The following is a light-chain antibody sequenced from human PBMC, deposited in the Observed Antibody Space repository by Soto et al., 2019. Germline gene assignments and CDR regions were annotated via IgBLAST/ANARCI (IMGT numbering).Light chain of an antibody. J-gene: IGLJ1*01. CDR3: CLYAGNSEV. CDR1: SGDVGGYNL. CDR2: EVT. Sequence: QSVLTQPASVSGSPGQSITIPCTGTSGDVGGYNLVSWYQQHPGKAPKLMIYEVTERPSGVSNRFSGSKSGNTASLTISGLQPDDEADYYCCLYAGNSEVFGTGTKVTVL. V-gene: IGLV2-23*02.